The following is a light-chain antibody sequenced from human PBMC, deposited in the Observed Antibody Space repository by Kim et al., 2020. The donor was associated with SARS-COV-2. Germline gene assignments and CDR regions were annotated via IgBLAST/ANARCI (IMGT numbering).Light chain of an antibody. V-gene: IGKV3-11*01. CDR2: EAS. CDR1: QGVGSD. Sequence: IVLTKSPATLSLSPGERATLSCRASQGVGSDLAWYQHKPGQAPRLLIYEASNRASGIPARFSGSGSGTDFTLTISRLEPEDLAVYYCQQRSNWTLTFGGGTKVDIK. J-gene: IGKJ4*01. CDR3: QQRSNWTLT.